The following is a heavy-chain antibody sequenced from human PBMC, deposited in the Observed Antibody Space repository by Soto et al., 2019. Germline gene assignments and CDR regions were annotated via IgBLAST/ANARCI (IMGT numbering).Heavy chain of an antibody. CDR1: GLNLTTFG. Sequence: PGGSLRLSCVVSGLNLTTFGMHWVRQAPGRGLEWMAVISNDGSHFYYADSVKGRFTISRDNSKNTLYLQMINLRPDDTGVYYCAKWARDSGDYYYGVDVWGQGTTVTVSS. CDR3: AKWARDSGDYYYGVDV. CDR2: ISNDGSHF. J-gene: IGHJ6*01. V-gene: IGHV3-30*18. D-gene: IGHD6-25*01.